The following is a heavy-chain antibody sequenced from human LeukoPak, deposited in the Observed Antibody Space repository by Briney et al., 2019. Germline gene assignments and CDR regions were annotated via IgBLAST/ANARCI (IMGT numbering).Heavy chain of an antibody. CDR2: IYTSGST. CDR3: ARDLSWFDY. V-gene: IGHV4-61*02. Sequence: SETLSLTCTVSGGSISSGGYYWSWIRQPAGKGLEWIGRIYTSGSTNYNPSLKSRVTISVDTSKNQFSLKLSSVTAADTAVYYCARDLSWFDYWGQGTLVTVSS. CDR1: GGSISSGGYY. J-gene: IGHJ4*02.